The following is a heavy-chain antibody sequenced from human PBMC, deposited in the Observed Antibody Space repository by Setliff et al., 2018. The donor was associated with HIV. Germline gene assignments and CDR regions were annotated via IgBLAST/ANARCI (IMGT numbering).Heavy chain of an antibody. CDR1: GYTFTSYG. Sequence: VKVSCKTSGYTFTSYGISWVRQAPGQGLEWMGIIRPSTGNTQYVQKFVGRVTMTRDTSTNTVYMELSSLRSEDTAVYYCARAQGIATANFDYWGQGTLVTVSS. V-gene: IGHV1-46*01. CDR2: IRPSTGNT. J-gene: IGHJ4*02. CDR3: ARAQGIATANFDY. D-gene: IGHD6-13*01.